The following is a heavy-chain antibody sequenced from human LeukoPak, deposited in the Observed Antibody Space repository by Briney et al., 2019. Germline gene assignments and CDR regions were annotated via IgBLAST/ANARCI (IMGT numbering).Heavy chain of an antibody. Sequence: GGSLRLSCAASGFTFSSYSMNWVRQAPGKGLEGVSYISISSSTIYYADSVKGRLTISKDNDKNSLYLQKNSLRAEDTAVYYCARDRGRAAAGAALDYWGPGTLVTVSS. D-gene: IGHD6-13*01. CDR1: GFTFSSYS. V-gene: IGHV3-48*04. CDR2: ISISSSTI. J-gene: IGHJ4*02. CDR3: ARDRGRAAAGAALDY.